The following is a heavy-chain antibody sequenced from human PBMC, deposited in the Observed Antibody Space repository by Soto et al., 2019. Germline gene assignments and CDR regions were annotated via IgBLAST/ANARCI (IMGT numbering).Heavy chain of an antibody. D-gene: IGHD3-16*01. J-gene: IGHJ4*02. Sequence: QVQLVQSGAEVKKPGASVKVSCKASGYTFTSYGISWVRQAPGQVLEWMGWINPYNGNTNYAQKLQGRVTMTTVTYTNTGYRERRSLRSDDTAVYYCAREWFGIDYWGQGTLVTVSS. CDR2: INPYNGNT. CDR3: AREWFGIDY. V-gene: IGHV1-18*01. CDR1: GYTFTSYG.